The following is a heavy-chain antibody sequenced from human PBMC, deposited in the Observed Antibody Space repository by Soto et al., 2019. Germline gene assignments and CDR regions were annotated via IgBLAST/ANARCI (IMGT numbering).Heavy chain of an antibody. J-gene: IGHJ5*01. V-gene: IGHV3-21*01. CDR3: ARSGLALPYSASHCSDF. CDR2: ISDSGHYI. CDR1: GFTFSTYG. D-gene: IGHD3-22*01. Sequence: GGSLRLSCAASGFTFSTYGMNWVCQAPGKGLEWLSSISDSGHYIYYADSVKGRFTISRDNAKNSLFLQMNSLRGEDTAVYYCARSGLALPYSASHCSDFCGHGILVTVSS.